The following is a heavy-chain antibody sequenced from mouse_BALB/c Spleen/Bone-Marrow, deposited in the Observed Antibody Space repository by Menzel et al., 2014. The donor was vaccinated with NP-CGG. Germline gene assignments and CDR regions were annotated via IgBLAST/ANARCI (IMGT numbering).Heavy chain of an antibody. J-gene: IGHJ2*01. CDR2: INPESSTI. Sequence: EVKLEESGSGLVQPGGSLKLSCAASGFDFSRYWMSWVRQAPGKGLEWIGEINPESSTINYTPSLKDKFIISRDNAKKTLYLHMSKVRSEDTALYYCARLGYCGHFAYWGQGTTLTVSS. CDR3: ARLGYCGHFAY. CDR1: GFDFSRYW. D-gene: IGHD2-3*01. V-gene: IGHV4-1*02.